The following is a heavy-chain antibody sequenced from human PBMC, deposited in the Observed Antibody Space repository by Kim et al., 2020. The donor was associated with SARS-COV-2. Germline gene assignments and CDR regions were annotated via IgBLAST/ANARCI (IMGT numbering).Heavy chain of an antibody. CDR3: ARQGLLEWSRIRINWFDP. CDR1: GYSFTSYW. D-gene: IGHD3-3*01. Sequence: GESLKISCKGSGYSFTSYWIGWVRQMPGKGLEWMVIIYPGDSDTRYSPSFQGQVTISADKSISTAYLQWSSLKASDTAMYYCARQGLLEWSRIRINWFDPWGQGTLVTVSS. V-gene: IGHV5-51*01. J-gene: IGHJ5*02. CDR2: IYPGDSDT.